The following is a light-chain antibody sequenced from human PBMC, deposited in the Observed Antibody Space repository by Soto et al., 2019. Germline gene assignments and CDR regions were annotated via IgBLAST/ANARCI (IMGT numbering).Light chain of an antibody. CDR3: QAWDSTSDHVV. CDR1: NIGDKN. J-gene: IGLJ2*01. Sequence: SYVLTQTPSVSVAPGKTTTITCGGNNIGDKNVHWNQEKAGQAPVVVIYNDSDRPSGIPERFSGSNSGNTATLTISRVEAGDEADYYCQAWDSTSDHVVFGGGTKLTVL. CDR2: NDS. V-gene: IGLV3-21*04.